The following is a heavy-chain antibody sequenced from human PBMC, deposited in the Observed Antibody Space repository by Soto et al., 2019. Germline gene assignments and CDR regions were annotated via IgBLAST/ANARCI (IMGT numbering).Heavy chain of an antibody. J-gene: IGHJ6*02. V-gene: IGHV3-30-3*01. CDR2: ISYDGSNK. D-gene: IGHD4-17*01. CDR3: ARETSPSGDYSPMYYYYGMDV. CDR1: GFTFSSYA. Sequence: GGSLRLSCAASGFTFSSYAMHWVRQAPGKGLEWVAVISYDGSNKYYADSVKGRFTISRDNSKNTLYLQMNSLRAEDTAVYYCARETSPSGDYSPMYYYYGMDVWGQGTTVTVSS.